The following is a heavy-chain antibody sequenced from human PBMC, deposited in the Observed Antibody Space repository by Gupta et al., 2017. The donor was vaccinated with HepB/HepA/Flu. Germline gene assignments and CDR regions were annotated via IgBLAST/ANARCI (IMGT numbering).Heavy chain of an antibody. D-gene: IGHD1-26*01. J-gene: IGHJ4*02. V-gene: IGHV3-30-3*01. CDR3: ARWGGSYYGFRY. Sequence: QVQLVESGGGVVQPGRSLRLSCAASGFPFSSYAMHWVRQAPGKGLGWVAVISYDGSNKYYADSVKGRFTISRDNSKNTLYLQMNSLRAEDTAVYYCARWGGSYYGFRYWGQGTLVTVSS. CDR2: ISYDGSNK. CDR1: GFPFSSYA.